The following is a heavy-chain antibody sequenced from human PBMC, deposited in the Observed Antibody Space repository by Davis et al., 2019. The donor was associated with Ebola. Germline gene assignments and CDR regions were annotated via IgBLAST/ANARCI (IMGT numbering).Heavy chain of an antibody. Sequence: HTGGSLRLSCVASGFTFSSYWMHWVRQAPGKGLVWVSRIKSDGSSTSYADSVKGRFTISRDNSKNTLYLQMNSLRAEDTAVYYCAKLVMEYYGMDAWGQGTTVTVSS. J-gene: IGHJ6*02. CDR3: AKLVMEYYGMDA. CDR2: IKSDGSST. V-gene: IGHV3-74*01. CDR1: GFTFSSYW. D-gene: IGHD3-3*01.